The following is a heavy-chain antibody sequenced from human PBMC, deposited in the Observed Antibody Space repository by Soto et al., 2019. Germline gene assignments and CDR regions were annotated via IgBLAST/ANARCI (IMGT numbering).Heavy chain of an antibody. CDR1: GGSFSGYY. CDR3: ARGPHGDIVVVVAATRAYYGMDV. V-gene: IGHV4-34*01. Sequence: SETLSLTCAVYGGSFSGYYWSWIRQPPGKGLEWIGEINHSGSTNYNPSLKSRVTISVDTSKNQFSLKLSSVTAADTAVYYCARGPHGDIVVVVAATRAYYGMDVWGQGTTVTVSS. CDR2: INHSGST. J-gene: IGHJ6*02. D-gene: IGHD2-15*01.